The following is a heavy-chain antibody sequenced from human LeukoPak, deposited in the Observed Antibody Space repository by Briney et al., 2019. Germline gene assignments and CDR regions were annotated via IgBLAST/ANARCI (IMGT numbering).Heavy chain of an antibody. D-gene: IGHD5-24*01. CDR1: GFTVSTHY. CDR3: ARGGQGYNPHDY. Sequence: GGSLRLSCAVSGFTVSTHYMSWVRQAPGKGLEWLSVIYYDGSAYYADSVEGRFTISRDNSKNTLYLQMSSLRAEDTAVYYCARGGQGYNPHDYWGQGTLVTVSS. V-gene: IGHV3-53*01. CDR2: IYYDGSA. J-gene: IGHJ4*02.